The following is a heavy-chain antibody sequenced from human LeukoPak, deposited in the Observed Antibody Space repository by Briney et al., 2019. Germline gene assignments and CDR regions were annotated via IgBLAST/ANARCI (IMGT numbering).Heavy chain of an antibody. CDR1: GGSISSYY. J-gene: IGHJ4*02. CDR3: ARDAVGATTKFDY. D-gene: IGHD1-26*01. V-gene: IGHV4-59*12. CDR2: IYYSGST. Sequence: PSETLSLTCTVSGGSISSYYWSWIRQPPGKGLEWIGYIYYSGSTNYNPSLKSRVTISVDTSKNQFSLKLSSVTAADTAVYYCARDAVGATTKFDYWGQGTLVTVSS.